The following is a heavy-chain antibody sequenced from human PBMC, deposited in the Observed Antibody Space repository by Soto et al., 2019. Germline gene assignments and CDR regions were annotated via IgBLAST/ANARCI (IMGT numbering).Heavy chain of an antibody. J-gene: IGHJ6*02. CDR3: AKDLGRDQLELLWGIMDV. CDR2: ISYDGSNK. CDR1: GFTFSSYG. Sequence: HPGGSLRLSCAASGFTFSSYGMHWVRQAPGKGLEWVAVISYDGSNKYYAESVKGRFTISRDNSKKTLYLQMNSLRAEDTAVYYCAKDLGRDQLELLWGIMDVWGQGTTVTVSS. D-gene: IGHD1-7*01. V-gene: IGHV3-30*18.